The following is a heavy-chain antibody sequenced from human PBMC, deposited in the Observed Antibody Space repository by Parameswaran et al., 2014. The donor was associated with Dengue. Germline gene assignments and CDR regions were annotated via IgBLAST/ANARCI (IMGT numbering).Heavy chain of an antibody. CDR3: ARGLGYCSGTRCYFQDYYNMDV. V-gene: IGHV3-69-1*02. J-gene: IGHJ6*02. Sequence: VRQAPGKGLEWVSSSSDSAVLYADSVKGRFTLSRDNAENSLYLQMNSLRADDTAVYYCARGLGYCSGTRCYFQDYYNMDVWGQGTTVTVSS. D-gene: IGHD2-15*01. CDR2: SSDSAV.